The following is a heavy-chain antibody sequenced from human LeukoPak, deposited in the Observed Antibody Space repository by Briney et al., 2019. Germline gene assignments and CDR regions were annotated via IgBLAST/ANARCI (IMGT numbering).Heavy chain of an antibody. Sequence: ASVKVSCKASGYTFTACYMHWVRQAPGQEREGMRGIDPDSGGTNDAQKFQGRVTLARDTSISTAYMELSRLRSDDAAVYYCARAGYCSGGSCYALDYWGQGTLVTVSS. V-gene: IGHV1-2*02. D-gene: IGHD2-15*01. CDR2: IDPDSGGT. J-gene: IGHJ4*02. CDR1: GYTFTACY. CDR3: ARAGYCSGGSCYALDY.